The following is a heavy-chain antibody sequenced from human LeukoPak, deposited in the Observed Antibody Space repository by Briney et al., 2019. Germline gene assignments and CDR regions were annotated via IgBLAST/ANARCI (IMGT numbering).Heavy chain of an antibody. Sequence: PGGSLRLSCAASGFTFSSYWMSWVRQVPGKGLEWVANIKKDGSEKKYVDSVKGRFTISRDNAENSLYLQMNSLRVEDTAVYYCARDLPTRGYGDYYESTLEPFFDYWSQGTLVTVSS. CDR2: IKKDGSEK. D-gene: IGHD4-17*01. CDR1: GFTFSSYW. CDR3: ARDLPTRGYGDYYESTLEPFFDY. J-gene: IGHJ4*02. V-gene: IGHV3-7*03.